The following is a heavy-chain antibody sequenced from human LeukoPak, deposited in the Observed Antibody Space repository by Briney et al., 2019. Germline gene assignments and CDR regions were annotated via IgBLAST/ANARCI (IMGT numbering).Heavy chain of an antibody. CDR3: ARRKGFGEGYFDS. Sequence: KRSETLSLTCTVSGGSICSSSYYWGWIRQPPGKGLEWIVSIYYSRSTYYSPSLKSRVTISVDTSKNQFSLKLTSVTAADTAVYYCARRKGFGEGYFDSWGQGTLVTVSS. CDR1: GGSICSSSYY. D-gene: IGHD3-10*01. V-gene: IGHV4-39*01. CDR2: IYYSRST. J-gene: IGHJ4*02.